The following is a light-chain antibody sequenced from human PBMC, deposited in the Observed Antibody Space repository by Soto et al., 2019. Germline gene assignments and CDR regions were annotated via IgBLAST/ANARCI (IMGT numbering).Light chain of an antibody. Sequence: QSALTQPPSASGSPGQSVTISCTGSSSDVGGYNYVSWYQQYPGKAPKLMIYEVSKRPSRVPDRFSDSKSGNTASMTVSGLQDEDQGDYYCCSYAGINGSGFGTGTRSPY. CDR1: SSDVGGYNY. CDR2: EVS. J-gene: IGLJ1*01. V-gene: IGLV2-8*01. CDR3: CSYAGINGSG.